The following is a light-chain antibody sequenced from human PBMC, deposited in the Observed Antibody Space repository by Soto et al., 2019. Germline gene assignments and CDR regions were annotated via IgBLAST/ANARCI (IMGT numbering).Light chain of an antibody. V-gene: IGLV2-23*02. CDR1: SSDVGSHNL. CDR3: CSYGGSRAV. CDR2: EVS. J-gene: IGLJ7*01. Sequence: QSALTQPASVSGSPGQSITISCTGTSSDVGSHNLVSWYQQHPGQAPKLRIYEVSKRPLVFSTRFYASKSGNTASLKISGLQAEDEADYYCCSYGGSRAVFGGGTQLTVL.